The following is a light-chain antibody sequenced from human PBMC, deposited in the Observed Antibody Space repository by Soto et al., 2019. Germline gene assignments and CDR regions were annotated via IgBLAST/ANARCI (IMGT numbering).Light chain of an antibody. CDR2: GAS. Sequence: EIVLTQSPGTLSLSPGERATISCRASQSVSSSFLAWYQQKVGQAPRLLIYGASSMATGIPDRFSGSGSGTDFTLTISSLQPEDFASYYCQQYGSSPRTFGQGIRLDIK. CDR3: QQYGSSPRT. V-gene: IGKV3-20*01. CDR1: QSVSSSF. J-gene: IGKJ5*01.